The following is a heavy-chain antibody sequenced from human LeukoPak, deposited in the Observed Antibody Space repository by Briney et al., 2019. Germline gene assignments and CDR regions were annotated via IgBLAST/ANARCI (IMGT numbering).Heavy chain of an antibody. Sequence: GGSLRLSCAASGFTFSSYAMSWVRQAPGKGLEWVSVIYGGSSSTYYVDSVKGRFTISRDNSKNTLYLQMNSLRAEDTAVYYCARPHSGLASHALDIWGQGTMVTVSS. D-gene: IGHD5-12*01. V-gene: IGHV3-23*03. CDR3: ARPHSGLASHALDI. CDR2: IYGGSSST. CDR1: GFTFSSYA. J-gene: IGHJ3*02.